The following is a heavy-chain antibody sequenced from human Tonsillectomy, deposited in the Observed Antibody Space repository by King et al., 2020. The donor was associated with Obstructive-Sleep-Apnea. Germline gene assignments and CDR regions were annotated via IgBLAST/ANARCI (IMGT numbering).Heavy chain of an antibody. CDR2: ISDSGDTT. V-gene: IGHV3-23*04. J-gene: IGHJ4*02. CDR1: GFTFRTFA. CDR3: AILFGELWA. D-gene: IGHD3-10*02. Sequence: EVQLVESGGGLVQPGGSLRLSCAASGFTFRTFAMSWVRQAPGMGLEWVSAISDSGDTTYYADSVKGRFTISRDNSKSTLYLQINSLRADDTAVYFCAILFGELWAWGQGTLVTVSS.